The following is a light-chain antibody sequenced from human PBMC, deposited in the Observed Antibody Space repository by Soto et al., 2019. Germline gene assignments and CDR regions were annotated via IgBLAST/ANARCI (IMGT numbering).Light chain of an antibody. CDR3: AAWDGSLNGWV. Sequence: QAPSASGTPGQRVTISCSGSSSNIGSNTVSWYQQVPGTAPKLLIYSNDQRPSGVPDRFSGSKSGTSASLAIGGLQSEDEADYYCAAWDGSLNGWVFGGGTKVTVL. CDR1: SSNIGSNT. J-gene: IGLJ2*01. V-gene: IGLV1-44*01. CDR2: SND.